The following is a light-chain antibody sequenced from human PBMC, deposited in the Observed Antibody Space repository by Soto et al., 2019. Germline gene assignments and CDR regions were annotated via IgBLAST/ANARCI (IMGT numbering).Light chain of an antibody. CDR3: QQRSNWPPLT. J-gene: IGKJ4*01. CDR1: QSVSSD. V-gene: IGKV3-11*01. CDR2: DVS. Sequence: EIVLTQSPATLSLSRGQRTTFSCRASQSVSSDLVWYQHKPGQAPRLLIYDVSNRATGIPARFSGSGSGTDFTLTISSLEPEDFAVYHCQQRSNWPPLTFGGGTKVEIK.